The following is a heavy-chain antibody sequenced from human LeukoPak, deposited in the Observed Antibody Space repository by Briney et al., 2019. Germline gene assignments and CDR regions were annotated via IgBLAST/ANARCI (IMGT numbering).Heavy chain of an antibody. Sequence: SETLSLTCTVSGGSITSYYWSWMRQSPGKGLEWIGYIHYSGSTNYNPSPKSRVTISLDTSKKQFSLRLSSVTAADTAVYYCASTDWNYARWGQGTLVTASS. CDR3: ASTDWNYAR. V-gene: IGHV4-59*08. CDR2: IHYSGST. J-gene: IGHJ1*01. CDR1: GGSITSYY. D-gene: IGHD1-7*01.